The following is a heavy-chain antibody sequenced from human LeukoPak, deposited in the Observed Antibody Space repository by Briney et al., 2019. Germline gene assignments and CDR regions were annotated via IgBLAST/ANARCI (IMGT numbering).Heavy chain of an antibody. J-gene: IGHJ5*02. CDR2: ISSSSSYI. CDR3: ARSAEEGEFDP. CDR1: GFTFSSYS. V-gene: IGHV3-21*01. D-gene: IGHD3-16*01. Sequence: GGSLRLSCAASGFTFSSYSMNWVRQAPGKGLEWVSSISSSSSYIYYADSVKGRFTISRDNAKNSLYLQMNSLRAEDTAVYYCARSAEEGEFDPWGQGTLVTVSS.